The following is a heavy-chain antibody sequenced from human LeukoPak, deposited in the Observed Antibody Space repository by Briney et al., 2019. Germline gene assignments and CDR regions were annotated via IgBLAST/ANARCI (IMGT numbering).Heavy chain of an antibody. Sequence: PSETLSLTCAVYGGSFSGYYWSWIRQPPGKGLEWIGEINHSGSTNYNPSLKSRVTISVDTSKNQFSLKLSSVTAADTAVYYCARGPPSGYYSYDYWGQGTLVTVSS. J-gene: IGHJ4*02. D-gene: IGHD3-22*01. V-gene: IGHV4-34*01. CDR1: GGSFSGYY. CDR2: INHSGST. CDR3: ARGPPSGYYSYDY.